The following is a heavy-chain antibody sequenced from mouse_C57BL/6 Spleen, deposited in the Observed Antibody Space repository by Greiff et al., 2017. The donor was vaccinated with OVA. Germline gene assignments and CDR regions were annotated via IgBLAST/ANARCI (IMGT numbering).Heavy chain of an antibody. CDR2: INPYNGDT. CDR3: AREPYYYGSSYLDY. V-gene: IGHV1-20*01. Sequence: VQLQQSGPELVKPGDSVKISCKASGYSFTGYFMNWVMQSHGKSLEWIGRINPYNGDTFYNQKFKGKATLTVDKSSSTAHMELRSLTSEDSALYYCAREPYYYGSSYLDYWGQGTTLTVSS. CDR1: GYSFTGYF. D-gene: IGHD1-1*01. J-gene: IGHJ2*01.